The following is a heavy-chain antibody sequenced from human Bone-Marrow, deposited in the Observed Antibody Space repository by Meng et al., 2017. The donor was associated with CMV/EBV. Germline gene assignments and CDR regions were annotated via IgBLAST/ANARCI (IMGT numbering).Heavy chain of an antibody. CDR3: AHSDSSSWYYWVDFDY. CDR2: IYWNDDK. D-gene: IGHD6-13*01. J-gene: IGHJ4*03. V-gene: IGHV2-5*01. CDR1: GFSLSTSGVG. Sequence: SGPTLVKPTQTLTLTCTFSGFSLSTSGVGVGWIRQPPGKALEWLALIYWNDDKRYSSSLKSRLTITKDTSKNQVVLTMTNMDPVDTATYYCAHSDSSSWYYWVDFDYWGQGTTVTVSS.